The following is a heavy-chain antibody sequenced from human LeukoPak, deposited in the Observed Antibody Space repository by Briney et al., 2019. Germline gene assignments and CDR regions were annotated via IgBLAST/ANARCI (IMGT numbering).Heavy chain of an antibody. V-gene: IGHV5-51*01. CDR3: ARRTAPADY. J-gene: IGHJ4*02. D-gene: IGHD2-21*02. CDR2: IYPGDSHT. CDR1: GYSFSSYW. Sequence: GESLKISCKGSGYSFSSYWIGWVRQMPGEGLEWMGIIYPGDSHTRYSPSFQGQVTISADKSISTAYLQWSSLKASDTAMHYCARRTAPADYWGQGTLVTVSS.